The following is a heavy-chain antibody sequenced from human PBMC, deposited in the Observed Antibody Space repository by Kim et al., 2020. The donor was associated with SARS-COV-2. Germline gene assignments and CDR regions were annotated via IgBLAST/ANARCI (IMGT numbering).Heavy chain of an antibody. V-gene: IGHV3-30*18. CDR1: GFTFSSYG. Sequence: GGSLRLSCAASGFTFSSYGMHGVRQAPGKGLEWVAVISYDGSNKYYADSVKGRCTISRDNSNNTLYPQMNSLRAEDTAVYYCAKDLVYYDILTCYFWHASTPYYYYGMDVWGRGATVTVSS. CDR3: AKDLVYYDILTCYFWHASTPYYYYGMDV. D-gene: IGHD3-9*01. CDR2: ISYDGSNK. J-gene: IGHJ6*02.